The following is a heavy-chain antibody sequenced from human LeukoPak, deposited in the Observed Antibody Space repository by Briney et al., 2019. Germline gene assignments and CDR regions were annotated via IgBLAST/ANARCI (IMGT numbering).Heavy chain of an antibody. CDR2: IKQDGSEK. CDR3: ERADSSGYYYPGAFDI. CDR1: GFTFSSYW. Sequence: GGSLRLSCAASGFTFSSYWMSWVRQAPGKGLEWVANIKQDGSEKYYVDSVKGRFTISRDNAKNSLYLQMNSLRAEDTAVYYCERADSSGYYYPGAFDIWGQGTTVTVSS. V-gene: IGHV3-7*01. D-gene: IGHD3-22*01. J-gene: IGHJ3*02.